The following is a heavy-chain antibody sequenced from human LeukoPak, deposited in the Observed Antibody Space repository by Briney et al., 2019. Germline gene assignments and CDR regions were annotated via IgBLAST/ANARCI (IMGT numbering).Heavy chain of an antibody. D-gene: IGHD3-10*01. CDR1: GYTFTSYG. J-gene: IGHJ4*02. CDR2: ISAYNGNT. V-gene: IGHV1-18*01. Sequence: ASVKVSCKASGYTFTSYGISWVRQAPGQGLEWMGWISAYNGNTNYAQKLQGRVTMTTDTSTSTAYMELRSLRSDDTAVYYCARGAEYYYGSGSFDYWGLGTLVTVSS. CDR3: ARGAEYYYGSGSFDY.